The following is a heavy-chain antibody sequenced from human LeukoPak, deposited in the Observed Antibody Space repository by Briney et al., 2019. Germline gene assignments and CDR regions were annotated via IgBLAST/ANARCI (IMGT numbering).Heavy chain of an antibody. J-gene: IGHJ4*02. Sequence: GGSLRLSCAASGFTFSSYAMSWVRQAPGKGLEWVSAISGSGGSTYYADSVKGRFTISRDNSKNTLYLQMNSLRAEDTAVYYCARTTTLIGDGGDYWGQGTLVTVSS. CDR2: ISGSGGST. CDR1: GFTFSSYA. CDR3: ARTTTLIGDGGDY. D-gene: IGHD7-27*01. V-gene: IGHV3-23*01.